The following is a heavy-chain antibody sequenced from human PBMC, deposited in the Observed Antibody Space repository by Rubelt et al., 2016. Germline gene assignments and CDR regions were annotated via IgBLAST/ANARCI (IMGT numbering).Heavy chain of an antibody. CDR2: IKSKTDGGTT. CDR3: TTDARDGYNFEHDY. J-gene: IGHJ4*02. Sequence: EVQLVESGGGLVQPGGSLRLSCAASGFTFSSYWMSWVRQAPGKGLEWVGRIKSKTDGGTTDYAAPVKGRFTISIDDSKNTLYLQMNSLKTEDTAVYYCTTDARDGYNFEHDYWGQGTLVTVSS. CDR1: GFTFSSYW. V-gene: IGHV3-15*01. D-gene: IGHD5-24*01.